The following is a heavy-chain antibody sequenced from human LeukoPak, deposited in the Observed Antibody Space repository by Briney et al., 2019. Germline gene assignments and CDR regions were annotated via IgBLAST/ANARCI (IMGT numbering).Heavy chain of an antibody. CDR3: ATALLWFGDQTSYGY. CDR2: FDPEDGET. J-gene: IGHJ4*02. V-gene: IGHV1-24*01. D-gene: IGHD3-10*01. CDR1: GYTLTELS. Sequence: GASVKVSCKVSGYTLTELSMHWVRQAPGKGLEWMGGFDPEDGETIYAQKFQGRVTMTEDTSTDTAYMELSSLRSEDTAVYYCATALLWFGDQTSYGYWGQGTLVTVSS.